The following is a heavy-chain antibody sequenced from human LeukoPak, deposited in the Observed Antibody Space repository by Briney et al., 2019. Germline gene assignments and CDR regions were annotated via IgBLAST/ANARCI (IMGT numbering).Heavy chain of an antibody. CDR1: GYTFTSYD. CDR2: MNPNSGNT. J-gene: IGHJ4*02. V-gene: IGHV1-8*01. CDR3: ARGPRTFYYGSGSYYTP. D-gene: IGHD3-10*01. Sequence: ASVKVSCKASGYTFTSYDINWVRQATGQGLEWMGWMNPNSGNTGCAQKFQGRVTMTRNTSISTAYMELSSLRSEDTAVYYCARGPRTFYYGSGSYYTPWGQGTLVTVSS.